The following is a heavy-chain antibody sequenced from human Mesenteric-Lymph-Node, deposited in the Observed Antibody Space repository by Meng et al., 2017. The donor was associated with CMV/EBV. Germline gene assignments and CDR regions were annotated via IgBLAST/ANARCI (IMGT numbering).Heavy chain of an antibody. Sequence: QVQLVQSGAEVKKPGSSVKVSCKASGGTFSSYTISWVRQAPGQGLEWMGRIIPILGIANYEQKFQGRVTIPADKSTSTAYMELSSLRSEDTAVYYCAGGIAAAGSRWFDPWGQGTLVTVSS. CDR3: AGGIAAAGSRWFDP. V-gene: IGHV1-69*02. CDR1: GGTFSSYT. CDR2: IIPILGIA. J-gene: IGHJ5*02. D-gene: IGHD6-13*01.